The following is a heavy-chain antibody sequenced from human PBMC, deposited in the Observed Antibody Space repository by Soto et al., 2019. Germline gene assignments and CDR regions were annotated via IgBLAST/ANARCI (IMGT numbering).Heavy chain of an antibody. D-gene: IGHD6-6*01. CDR2: ISAYNGNT. J-gene: IGHJ6*03. CDR3: ARLLKAARYYYYYYMDV. Sequence: ASVKVSCKASGYTFTSYGISWVRQAPGQGLEWMGWISAYNGNTNYAQKLQGRVTMTTDTSTSTAYMELRSLRSDDTAVYYCARLLKAARYYYYYYMDVWGKGTTVTVSS. CDR1: GYTFTSYG. V-gene: IGHV1-18*01.